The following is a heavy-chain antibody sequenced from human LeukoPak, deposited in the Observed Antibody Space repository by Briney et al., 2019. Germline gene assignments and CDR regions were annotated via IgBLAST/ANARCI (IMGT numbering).Heavy chain of an antibody. CDR1: GFTFSSYS. Sequence: GGSLRLSCAASGFTFSSYSMNWVRQAPGKGLEWVSSISSSSSYIYYADSVKGRFTISRDNAKNSLYLQMNSLRAEDTAVYYCARWRSGDSSGYSNWFDPWGQGTLATVSS. V-gene: IGHV3-21*01. CDR3: ARWRSGDSSGYSNWFDP. CDR2: ISSSSSYI. J-gene: IGHJ5*02. D-gene: IGHD3-22*01.